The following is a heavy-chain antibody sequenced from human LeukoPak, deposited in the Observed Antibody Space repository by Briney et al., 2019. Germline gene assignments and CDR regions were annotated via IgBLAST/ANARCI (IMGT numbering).Heavy chain of an antibody. V-gene: IGHV3-30*03. CDR1: GFTFSSHD. D-gene: IGHD6-13*01. Sequence: GGSLRLSCAAPGFTFSSHDMHWVRQAPGKGLEWVAIISYDGGKKDYADSVKGRFTISRDNAKNSLYLQMNSLRAEDTAVYYCARWSSSFVVNYMDVWGKGTTVTISS. CDR2: ISYDGGKK. CDR3: ARWSSSFVVNYMDV. J-gene: IGHJ6*03.